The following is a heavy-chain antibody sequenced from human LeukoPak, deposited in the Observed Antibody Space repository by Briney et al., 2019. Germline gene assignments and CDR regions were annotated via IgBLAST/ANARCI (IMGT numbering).Heavy chain of an antibody. CDR3: AKSIAARPLFDY. CDR2: ISGSGGST. CDR1: GFTFSSYA. Sequence: GGSLRLSCAASGFTFSSYAMSWVRQAPGKGLEWVSAISGSGGSTYYADPVKGRFTISRDNSKNTLYLQMNSLRAEDTAVYYCAKSIAARPLFDYWGQGTPVTVSS. J-gene: IGHJ4*02. D-gene: IGHD6-6*01. V-gene: IGHV3-23*01.